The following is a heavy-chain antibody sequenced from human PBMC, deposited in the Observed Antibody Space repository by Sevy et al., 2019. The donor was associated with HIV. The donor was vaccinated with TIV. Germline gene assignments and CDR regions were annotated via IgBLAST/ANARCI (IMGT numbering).Heavy chain of an antibody. V-gene: IGHV4-59*01. J-gene: IGHJ6*02. CDR3: ARAYSEYYYGMDV. Sequence: SETLSLTCTVSGDSISGYYWSWIRQPPGKGLEWIGYFYYSRSTNYNPSLKSRVTISVDTSKNQVSLKVSSVTTADTVVYYCARAYSEYYYGMDVWGQGTTVTVSS. CDR1: GDSISGYY. CDR2: FYYSRST. D-gene: IGHD4-4*01.